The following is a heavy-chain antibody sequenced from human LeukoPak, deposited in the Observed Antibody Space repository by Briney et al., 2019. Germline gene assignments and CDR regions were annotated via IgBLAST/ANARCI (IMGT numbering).Heavy chain of an antibody. CDR2: ISNSGST. CDR3: ATTTIRLGY. Sequence: SETLSLTCTVSGGSISSSSHYWGWIRQPPGKGLEWIGSISNSGSTYYNPSLKSRVTISVDTSNNQFSLKLSSVTAADTAVYYCATTTIRLGYWGQGTLVTVSS. D-gene: IGHD1-26*01. CDR1: GGSISSSSHY. J-gene: IGHJ4*02. V-gene: IGHV4-39*07.